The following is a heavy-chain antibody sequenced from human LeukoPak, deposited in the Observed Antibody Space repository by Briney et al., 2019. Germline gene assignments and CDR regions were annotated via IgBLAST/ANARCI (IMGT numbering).Heavy chain of an antibody. V-gene: IGHV1-69*06. CDR1: GGTFSSYA. J-gene: IGHJ5*02. D-gene: IGHD2-2*01. CDR3: ASAVPAATWFDP. CDR2: IIPIFGTA. Sequence: SVKVSCKASGGTFSSYAISWVRQAPGQGLEWMGGIIPIFGTANYAQKFQGRVTITADKSTSTAYMELSSLRSGDTAVYYCASAVPAATWFDPWGREPWSPSPQ.